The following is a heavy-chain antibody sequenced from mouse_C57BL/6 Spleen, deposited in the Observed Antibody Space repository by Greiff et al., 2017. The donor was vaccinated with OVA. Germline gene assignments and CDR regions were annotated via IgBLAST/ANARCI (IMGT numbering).Heavy chain of an antibody. J-gene: IGHJ4*01. V-gene: IGHV2-4*01. CDR1: GFSLTSYG. Sequence: QVQLQQSGPGLVQPSQSLSITCTVSGFSLTSYGVHWVRQPPGKGLEWLGVIWSGGSTDYNAAFISRLSISKDNSKSQVFFKMNSLQADGTAIYYCAKGDTTVYYYAMDYWGQGTSVTVSS. D-gene: IGHD1-1*01. CDR2: IWSGGST. CDR3: AKGDTTVYYYAMDY.